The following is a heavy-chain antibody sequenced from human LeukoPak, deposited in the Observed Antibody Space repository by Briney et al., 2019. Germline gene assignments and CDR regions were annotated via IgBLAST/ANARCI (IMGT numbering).Heavy chain of an antibody. CDR1: GFTFNSYA. Sequence: GGSLRLSCAASGFTFNSYAMSWVRQAPGKGLEWVSAISGSGGSTNYADSVKGRFTISRDNSKNTLYLQMNSLRAEDTAVYYCAKMVDSYGTFDYWGQGTIVTVSS. V-gene: IGHV3-23*01. CDR2: ISGSGGST. J-gene: IGHJ4*02. D-gene: IGHD5-18*01. CDR3: AKMVDSYGTFDY.